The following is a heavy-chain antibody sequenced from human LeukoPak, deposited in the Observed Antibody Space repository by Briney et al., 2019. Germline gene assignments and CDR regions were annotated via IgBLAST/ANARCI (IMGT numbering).Heavy chain of an antibody. J-gene: IGHJ4*02. CDR3: ARLDSAYGALDY. CDR1: GYTFTGYY. D-gene: IGHD5-12*01. Sequence: ASVKVSCKASGYTFTGYYMYWVRQAPGQGLEWMGWINPNSGDTNYAQRFQGRVTMTRDTSISTAYMELSSLRSDDTAVYYCARLDSAYGALDYWGQGTLVTVSS. V-gene: IGHV1-2*02. CDR2: INPNSGDT.